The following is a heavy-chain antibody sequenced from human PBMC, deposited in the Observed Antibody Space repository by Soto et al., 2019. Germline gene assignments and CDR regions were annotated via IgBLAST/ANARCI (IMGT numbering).Heavy chain of an antibody. CDR3: ARHWIAGSSIP. CDR2: IHYSGTS. D-gene: IGHD2-21*01. J-gene: IGHJ5*02. V-gene: IGHV4-39*01. CDR1: GDSISSSSQY. Sequence: PSETLSLTCIVSGDSISSSSQYWGWIRQPPGKGLEWIGSIHYSGTSYYNPSLKSRVTIFVDTSKNQLSLKLSSVTAADTAVYYCARHWIAGSSIPWGQGTLVTVSS.